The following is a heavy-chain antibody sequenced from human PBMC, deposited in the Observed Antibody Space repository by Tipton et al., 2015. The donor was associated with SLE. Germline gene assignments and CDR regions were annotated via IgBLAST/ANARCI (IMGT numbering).Heavy chain of an antibody. CDR2: INPNSGGT. J-gene: IGHJ4*02. Sequence: QSGAEVKKPGASVKVSCKASGYTFTGYYMHWVRQAPGQGLERMGWINPNSGGTNYAQKFLGRVTMTRDTSISTAYMELSRLRSDDTAVYYGASPRGGGYSGYDPFDYWGQGTLVTVSS. CDR3: ASPRGGGYSGYDPFDY. CDR1: GYTFTGYY. D-gene: IGHD5-12*01. V-gene: IGHV1-2*02.